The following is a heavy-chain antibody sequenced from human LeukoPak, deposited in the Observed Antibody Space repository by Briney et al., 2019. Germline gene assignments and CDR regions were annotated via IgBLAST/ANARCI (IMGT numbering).Heavy chain of an antibody. Sequence: GGSLRLSCAAFGFTFSSYAMSWVRQAPGKGLEWVSAISDSDSSTFYADSVKGRFTISRDNSKNTLYLQMNSLRAEDTAVYYCAKRSAPYGVAGLYFDYWGQGTLLTVSS. CDR3: AKRSAPYGVAGLYFDY. J-gene: IGHJ4*02. CDR1: GFTFSSYA. D-gene: IGHD6-19*01. V-gene: IGHV3-23*01. CDR2: ISDSDSST.